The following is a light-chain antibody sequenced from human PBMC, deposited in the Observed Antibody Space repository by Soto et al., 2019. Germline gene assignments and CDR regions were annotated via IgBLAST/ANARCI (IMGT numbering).Light chain of an antibody. CDR2: GAS. CDR3: QQYGGSPPFT. CDR1: HSVSSSY. J-gene: IGKJ2*01. Sequence: EIVLTQSPGTLSLSPGERATLSCRASHSVSSSYLAWYQQKPCQAPRLLIYGASSRATGIPGRFSGSGSGTDFTLTISRLETEDFALYYCQQYGGSPPFTFGQGTKLEIK. V-gene: IGKV3-20*01.